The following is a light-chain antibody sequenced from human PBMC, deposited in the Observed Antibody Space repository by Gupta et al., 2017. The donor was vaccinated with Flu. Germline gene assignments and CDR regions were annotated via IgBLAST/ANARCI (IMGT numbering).Light chain of an antibody. CDR2: AAS. V-gene: IGKV1-39*01. CDR3: QQNNRYPLT. J-gene: IGKJ4*01. CDR1: QSISSD. Sequence: QLMKSPSSLSASVGDRVTITCRASQSISSDLNWYQQKPGKAPKLLSYAASSLQSGVPSRFSGSGSGTDFTLTISSLQPEDFATYYCQQNNRYPLTFGGGTKVEIK.